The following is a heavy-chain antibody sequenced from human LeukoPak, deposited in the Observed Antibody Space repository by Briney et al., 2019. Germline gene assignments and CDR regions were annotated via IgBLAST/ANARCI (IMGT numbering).Heavy chain of an antibody. Sequence: PSETLSLTCAVSGGSISSSNWWSWLSQPPGKGLEWIGEIYHSGSTNYNPSLKSRVTISVDKSKNQFSLKLSSVTAADTAVYYCARDLLRIAAVDYWGQGTLVTVSS. CDR1: GGSISSSNW. D-gene: IGHD6-13*01. V-gene: IGHV4-4*02. J-gene: IGHJ4*02. CDR2: IYHSGST. CDR3: ARDLLRIAAVDY.